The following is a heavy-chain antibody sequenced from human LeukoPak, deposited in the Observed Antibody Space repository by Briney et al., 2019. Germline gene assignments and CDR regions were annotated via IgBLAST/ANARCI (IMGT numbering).Heavy chain of an antibody. D-gene: IGHD3-10*01. Sequence: GASVKVSCKASGYTFTGYYMHWVRQAPGQGLAWMGWINPNSGGTNYAQKFQGRVTMTRDTSISTAYVELSRLRSDDTAVYYCASTTSGYGSGSCRIDYWGQGALVTVSS. J-gene: IGHJ4*02. V-gene: IGHV1-2*02. CDR3: ASTTSGYGSGSCRIDY. CDR2: INPNSGGT. CDR1: GYTFTGYY.